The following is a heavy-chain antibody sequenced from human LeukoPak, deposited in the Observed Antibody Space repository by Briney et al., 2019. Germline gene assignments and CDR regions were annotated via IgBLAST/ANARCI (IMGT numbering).Heavy chain of an antibody. J-gene: IGHJ4*02. CDR3: ARDRFDY. V-gene: IGHV3-48*02. CDR1: GSTFSSYS. CDR2: ISSSSSIM. Sequence: GGSLRLSCGASGSTFSSYSMNWVRQAPGKGLEWASYISSSSSIMYYADSVKGRFTISRDNAKKSLYLQMNRLRDEDTAVYYCARDRFDYWGQGTLVTVSS.